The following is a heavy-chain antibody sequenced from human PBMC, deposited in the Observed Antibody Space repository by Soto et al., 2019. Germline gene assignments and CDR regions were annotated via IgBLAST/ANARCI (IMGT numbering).Heavy chain of an antibody. Sequence: QVQLEQSGAEVKKPGSSVKVSCKASGGPFSNDIITWVRQAPGQGLEWMGRIIPLLSTSTYAQKFQGRLTITADTSTGTAYMELNSLRTEDTAVYYCARDSPLGSTFSGYDAIDYWGQGTRITVSS. CDR1: GGPFSNDI. D-gene: IGHD5-12*01. CDR3: ARDSPLGSTFSGYDAIDY. J-gene: IGHJ4*02. CDR2: IIPLLSTS. V-gene: IGHV1-69*08.